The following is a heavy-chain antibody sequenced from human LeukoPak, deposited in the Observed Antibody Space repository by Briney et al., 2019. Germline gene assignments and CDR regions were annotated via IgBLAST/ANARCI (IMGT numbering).Heavy chain of an antibody. CDR2: FDPEDGET. CDR1: GYTLTELS. J-gene: IGHJ4*02. V-gene: IGHV1-24*01. Sequence: ASVKVSCKVSGYTLTELSMHWVRQAPGKGLEWMGGFDPEDGETIYAQKLQGRVTMTEDTSTDTAYMELSSLRSEDTAVYYCATGGKYYYDSSGYDYWGQGTLVTVSS. CDR3: ATGGKYYYDSSGYDY. D-gene: IGHD3-22*01.